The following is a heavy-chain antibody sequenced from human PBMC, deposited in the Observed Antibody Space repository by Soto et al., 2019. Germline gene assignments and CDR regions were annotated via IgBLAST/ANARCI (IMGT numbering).Heavy chain of an antibody. J-gene: IGHJ4*02. Sequence: QITLKESGPTLVKPTQTLTLTCTFSGISLSTSGVGVGWIRQPPGKALEWLALIYWDDDKRYSPSLKNRLTIXQDTSKNQVVLRMTNMDPVDTATYYCAHRANLYGSGSYYFDYWGQGTLVTVSS. CDR1: GISLSTSGVG. V-gene: IGHV2-5*02. CDR2: IYWDDDK. CDR3: AHRANLYGSGSYYFDY. D-gene: IGHD3-10*01.